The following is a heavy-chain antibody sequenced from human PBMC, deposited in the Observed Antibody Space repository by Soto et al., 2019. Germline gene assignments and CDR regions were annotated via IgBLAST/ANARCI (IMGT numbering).Heavy chain of an antibody. CDR3: ARVLLERRHYFGMDV. CDR2: MYGSGST. J-gene: IGHJ6*02. D-gene: IGHD1-1*01. V-gene: IGHV4-4*07. Sequence: VQLRESGPGLVKPSETLSLTCTVSGESISTYYWSWIRQPAGKGLEWIGRMYGSGSTNYSPFLKSRVTMSVDASKNQFSLKLSSVTAADTAVYYCARVLLERRHYFGMDVWGQGTTVIVSS. CDR1: GESISTYY.